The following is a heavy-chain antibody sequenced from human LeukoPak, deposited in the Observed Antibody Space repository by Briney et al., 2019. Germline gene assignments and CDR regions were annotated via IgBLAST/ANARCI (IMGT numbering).Heavy chain of an antibody. CDR2: IYPGDSDT. CDR1: GNSFTSYW. CDR3: ARQEYCSGGSCYTWFDP. V-gene: IGHV5-51*01. J-gene: IGHJ5*02. Sequence: GESLKISCQGSGNSFTSYWIGWVRQMPGKGLEWMGIIYPGDSDTRYSPSFQGQVTISADKSISTAYLQWSSLKASDTAMYYCARQEYCSGGSCYTWFDPWGQGTLVTVSS. D-gene: IGHD2-15*01.